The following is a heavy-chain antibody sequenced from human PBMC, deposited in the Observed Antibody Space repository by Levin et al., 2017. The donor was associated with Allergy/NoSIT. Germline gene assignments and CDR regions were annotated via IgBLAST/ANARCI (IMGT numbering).Heavy chain of an antibody. D-gene: IGHD6-13*01. Sequence: SETLSLTCTVSGGSIRSYYWSWIRQPPGKGLEWIGYVYYSGRTNYNPSLKSRLTISADPSKNQISLKLTSVTAADTAVYYCARDLSSQLGALDSWGQGTLVTVSS. CDR2: VYYSGRT. CDR3: ARDLSSQLGALDS. V-gene: IGHV4-59*01. J-gene: IGHJ4*02. CDR1: GGSIRSYY.